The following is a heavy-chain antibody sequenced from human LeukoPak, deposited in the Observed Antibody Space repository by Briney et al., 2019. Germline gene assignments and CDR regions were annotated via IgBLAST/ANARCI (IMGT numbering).Heavy chain of an antibody. J-gene: IGHJ6*03. CDR1: GGSLNDYY. V-gene: IGHV4-59*01. D-gene: IGHD5-18*01. CDR3: ARDLYLGYNYGSYYYYYMDV. CDR2: IYYTGST. Sequence: SETLSLTCTVSGGSLNDYYWTWIRQPPGKGLEWVGYIYYTGSTNYNPSLKSRVTLSLDTSKNQFSLKLNSVTAADTAVYFCARDLYLGYNYGSYYYYYMDVWGKGTTVTVSS.